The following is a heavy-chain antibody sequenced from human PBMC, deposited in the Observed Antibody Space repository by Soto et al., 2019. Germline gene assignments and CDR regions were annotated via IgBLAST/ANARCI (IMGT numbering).Heavy chain of an antibody. CDR1: GGTFSSYA. V-gene: IGHV1-69*13. CDR2: IVPIFGTA. CDR3: ARVRLKDYYGSGSYPHYYYYGMDV. Sequence: SVKVSCKASGGTFSSYAISWVRQAPGQGLEWMGGIVPIFGTANYAQKFQGRVTITADESTSTAYMELSSLRSEDTAVYYCARVRLKDYYGSGSYPHYYYYGMDVWGQGTTVTVSS. D-gene: IGHD3-10*01. J-gene: IGHJ6*02.